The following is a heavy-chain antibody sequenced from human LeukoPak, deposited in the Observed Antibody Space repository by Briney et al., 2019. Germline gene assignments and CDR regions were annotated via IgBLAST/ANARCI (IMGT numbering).Heavy chain of an antibody. Sequence: SETLSLTCTVSGGSISSYYWSWIRQPAGKGLEWIGRIYTSGSTNYNPSLKSRVTISVDTSKNQFSLKLSSVTAADTAVYYCARGRTYYDFWSGYYMRDYFDYWGQGTLVTVSS. CDR3: ARGRTYYDFWSGYYMRDYFDY. J-gene: IGHJ4*02. D-gene: IGHD3-3*01. CDR1: GGSISSYY. CDR2: IYTSGST. V-gene: IGHV4-4*07.